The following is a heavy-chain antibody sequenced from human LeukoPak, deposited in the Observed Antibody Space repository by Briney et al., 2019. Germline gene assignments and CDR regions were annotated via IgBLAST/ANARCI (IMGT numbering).Heavy chain of an antibody. J-gene: IGHJ4*02. CDR1: GYSISSGYY. V-gene: IGHV4-38-2*02. D-gene: IGHD6-13*01. Sequence: SETLSLTCTVSGYSISSGYYWGWIRQPPGKGLEWIGSIYHSGSTYYNPSLKSRVTISVDTSKNQFSLKLSSVTAADTAVYYCASIAAADTKFDYWGQGTLVTVSS. CDR2: IYHSGST. CDR3: ASIAAADTKFDY.